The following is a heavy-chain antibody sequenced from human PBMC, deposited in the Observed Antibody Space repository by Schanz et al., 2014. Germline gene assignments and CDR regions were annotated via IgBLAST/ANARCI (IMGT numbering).Heavy chain of an antibody. J-gene: IGHJ6*02. CDR2: IHYSGST. CDR1: GGSTRSSNYY. V-gene: IGHV4-30-4*03. Sequence: QVQLQESGPGLVKPSETLSLTCIVSGGSTRSSNYYWSWIRRHPGKGLEWIGHIHYSGSTYYNPSLKSRVTISMDTSKTQFSLRLTSVPAADTAVYYCYGMDVWGQGTTVTVSS. CDR3: YGMDV.